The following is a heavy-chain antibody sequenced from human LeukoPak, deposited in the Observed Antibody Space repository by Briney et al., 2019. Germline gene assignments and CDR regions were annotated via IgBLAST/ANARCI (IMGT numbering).Heavy chain of an antibody. J-gene: IGHJ5*02. D-gene: IGHD2-2*01. CDR3: ARRLTQYDCFDP. Sequence: SQTLSLTCAISGDSFSSNSVTWNWIRQSPSRGLEWLGRTYYRSTWYNDYAVSVRGRITVNPDTSKNQFSLHLNSVTPDDTAVYYCARRLTQYDCFDPWGQGILVTVSS. V-gene: IGHV6-1*01. CDR2: TYYRSTWYN. CDR1: GDSFSSNSVT.